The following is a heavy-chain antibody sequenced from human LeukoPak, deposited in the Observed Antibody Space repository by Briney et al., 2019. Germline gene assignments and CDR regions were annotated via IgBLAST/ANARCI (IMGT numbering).Heavy chain of an antibody. Sequence: GGSLRLSCAASGFTFSSYGMSWVHQAPGKGLEWVSGTIDTSRSTFYIDSVKGRFTISRDNSKNTLYLQMNSLRAEDTAIYYCAKDHCTSTNCFAGFDSWGQGTLVTVSS. D-gene: IGHD2-2*01. J-gene: IGHJ4*02. CDR1: GFTFSSYG. CDR3: AKDHCTSTNCFAGFDS. CDR2: TIDTSRST. V-gene: IGHV3-23*01.